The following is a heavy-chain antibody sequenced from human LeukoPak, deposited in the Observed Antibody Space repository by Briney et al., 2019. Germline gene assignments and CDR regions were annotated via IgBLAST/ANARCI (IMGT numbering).Heavy chain of an antibody. J-gene: IGHJ5*02. CDR2: ISSSGSTI. CDR1: GFTFSSYE. D-gene: IGHD3-10*01. Sequence: GGSLRLSCAPWGFTFSSYEMNWVRQAPGKGLEWVSYISSSGSTIYYADSVKGRFTISRDNAKNSLYLQMNSLRAEDTAVYYCARETTYYYGSRTYNWFDPWGQGTLVTVSS. V-gene: IGHV3-48*03. CDR3: ARETTYYYGSRTYNWFDP.